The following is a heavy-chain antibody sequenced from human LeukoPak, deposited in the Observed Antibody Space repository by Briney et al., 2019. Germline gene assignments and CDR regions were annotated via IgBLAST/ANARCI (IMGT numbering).Heavy chain of an antibody. V-gene: IGHV1-46*01. D-gene: IGHD1-26*01. Sequence: ASVKVSCKASGYTFTYYYMHWLRQAPGQGLEWMGIINPSGGSTSYAQKFQGRVTMTRDTSTSTVYTELSSLRSEDTAVYYCARKAGGSYRLHYWAQGTLVTVSS. CDR1: GYTFTYYY. CDR2: INPSGGST. CDR3: ARKAGGSYRLHY. J-gene: IGHJ4*02.